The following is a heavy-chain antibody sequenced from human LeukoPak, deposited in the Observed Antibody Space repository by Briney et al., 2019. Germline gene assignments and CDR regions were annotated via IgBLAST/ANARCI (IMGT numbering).Heavy chain of an antibody. J-gene: IGHJ6*03. CDR3: ARDFNYGSGSNYYYYMDV. D-gene: IGHD3-10*01. CDR2: IYSGGST. CDR1: GFTVSSNY. V-gene: IGHV3-53*01. Sequence: SGGSLRLSCAASGFTVSSNYMSWVRQAPGKGLEWVSVIYSGGSTYHADSVKGRFTISRDNSKNTLYLQMNSLRAEDTAVYYCARDFNYGSGSNYYYYMDVWGKGTTVTVSS.